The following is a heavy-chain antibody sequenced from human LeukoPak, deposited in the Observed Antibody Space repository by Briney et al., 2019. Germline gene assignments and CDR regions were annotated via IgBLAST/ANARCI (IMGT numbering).Heavy chain of an antibody. CDR3: ARADYSSTWSHDYYYMDV. CDR2: IYHSGST. Sequence: SETLSLTCTVSGGSISSSTDYWGWIRQPPGKGLEWIGSIYHSGSTYYNPSLKSRVTISVDTSKNQFSLKLSSVTAADTAVYYCARADYSSTWSHDYYYMDVWGKGTTVTVSS. J-gene: IGHJ6*03. D-gene: IGHD6-13*01. CDR1: GGSISSSTDY. V-gene: IGHV4-39*07.